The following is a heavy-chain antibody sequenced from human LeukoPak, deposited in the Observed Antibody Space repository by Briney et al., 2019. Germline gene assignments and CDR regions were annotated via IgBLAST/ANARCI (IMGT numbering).Heavy chain of an antibody. J-gene: IGHJ3*02. CDR1: GESFSGYY. Sequence: SETLSLTCAVYGESFSGYYWSWIRKPPEKGLEWIGEINDSGRTNYNPSLESRITISVDMSKNQFSLKLNSVTAADTAVYFCARHRRGASRAFEIWGQGTMVTVSS. D-gene: IGHD2-2*01. CDR3: ARHRRGASRAFEI. CDR2: INDSGRT. V-gene: IGHV4-34*01.